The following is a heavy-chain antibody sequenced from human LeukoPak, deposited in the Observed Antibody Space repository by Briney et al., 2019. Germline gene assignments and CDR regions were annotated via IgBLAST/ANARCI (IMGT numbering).Heavy chain of an antibody. CDR2: ISGSGATT. CDR3: AKGLWGAYYYGMDV. CDR1: GPIFTNYA. Sequence: QPGGSLRLSCAGSGPIFTNYAMSWVRQAPGKGLEWVSVISGSGATTDHADSVMGRFTISRDNSKNTLYLQLDSLRADDTAVYFCAKGLWGAYYYGMDVWGQGTTVTVSS. V-gene: IGHV3-23*01. D-gene: IGHD3-16*01. J-gene: IGHJ6*02.